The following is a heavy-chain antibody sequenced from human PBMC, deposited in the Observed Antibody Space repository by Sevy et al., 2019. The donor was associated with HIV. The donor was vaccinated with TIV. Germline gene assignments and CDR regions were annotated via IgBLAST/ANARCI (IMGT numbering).Heavy chain of an antibody. D-gene: IGHD2-15*01. CDR3: ALERLCSGVVEYFQN. CDR2: ISFDGTNK. CDR1: GFTFNRSS. J-gene: IGHJ1*01. Sequence: GGSLRLSCAASGFTFNRSSMHWVRQAPGKGLEWVATISFDGTNKHYPDSVKGRFTISRDNFQNSLFLQMDSLRPEDTAVYYCALERLCSGVVEYFQNWGQGTLVTVSS. V-gene: IGHV3-30-3*01.